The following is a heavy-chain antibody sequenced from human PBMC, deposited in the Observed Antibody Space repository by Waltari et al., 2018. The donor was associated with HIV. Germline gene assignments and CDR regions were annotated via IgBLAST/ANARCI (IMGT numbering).Heavy chain of an antibody. V-gene: IGHV1-69*18. D-gene: IGHD1-26*01. CDR1: GGAFATFA. CDR2: TAPFFGV. CDR3: AKSDFTELVRGQKAFDV. Sequence: QAQLAQSGAETKKPGSSVTVSCQASGGAFATFAFTRVRQAPGQGLGWLGRTAPFFGVIYAQDFNGRVTITSNPSTRTVFLELGGLRPDDTAVYFCAKSDFTELVRGQKAFDVWGQGT. J-gene: IGHJ3*01.